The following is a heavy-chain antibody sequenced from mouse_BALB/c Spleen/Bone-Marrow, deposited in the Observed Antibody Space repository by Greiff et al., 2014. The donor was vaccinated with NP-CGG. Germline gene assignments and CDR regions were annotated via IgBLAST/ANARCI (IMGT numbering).Heavy chain of an antibody. V-gene: IGHV1-14*01. CDR2: INPYNDGT. CDR1: GYTFTSYV. Sequence: VQLKHSGPELVKPGASVKMSCKASGYTFTSYVMHWVKQKPGQGLEWIGYINPYNDGTKYNEKFKGKATLTSDKSSSTAYMELSSLTSEDSAVYYCAREGVDYFDYWGKGTTLTVSS. J-gene: IGHJ2*01. CDR3: AREGVDYFDY.